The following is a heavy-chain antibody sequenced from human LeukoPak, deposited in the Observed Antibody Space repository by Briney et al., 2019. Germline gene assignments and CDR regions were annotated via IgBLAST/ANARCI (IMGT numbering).Heavy chain of an antibody. D-gene: IGHD3/OR15-3a*01. CDR3: ARQTGSGLFILP. V-gene: IGHV4-59*04. CDR1: GGSISSYY. Sequence: PSETLSLTCRVSGGSISSYYWSWIRQAPGKGLEWIGSIYYTGNTYYNASLKSQVSISIDTSKNQFSLKLTSVTAADTAVYYCARQTGSGLFILPGGQGTLVTVSS. CDR2: IYYTGNT. J-gene: IGHJ4*02.